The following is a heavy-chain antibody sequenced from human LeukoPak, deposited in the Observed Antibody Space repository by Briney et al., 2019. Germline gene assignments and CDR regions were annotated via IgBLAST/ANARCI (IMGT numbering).Heavy chain of an antibody. J-gene: IGHJ4*02. CDR3: AREVENYDILTGYYVDY. Sequence: SETLSLTCAVYGGSFSGYYWGWIRQPPGKGLEWIGSIYHSGSTYYNPSLKSRVTISVDTSKNQFSLKLSSVTAADTAVYYCAREVENYDILTGYYVDYWGQGTLVTVSS. V-gene: IGHV4-38-2*02. CDR1: GGSFSGYY. CDR2: IYHSGST. D-gene: IGHD3-9*01.